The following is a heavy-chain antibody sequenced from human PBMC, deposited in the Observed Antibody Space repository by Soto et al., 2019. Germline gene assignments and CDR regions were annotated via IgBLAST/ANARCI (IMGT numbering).Heavy chain of an antibody. J-gene: IGHJ4*02. CDR3: VKGALLDY. V-gene: IGHV3-23*01. CDR2: IRGVAGST. Sequence: EVQLLESGGGLVQPGGSLRLSCAASGFTFSTFDMTWVRQAPGKGLEWVSLIRGVAGSTHYPDSVKGRFTISNDNSNNMLYLEMNSLRADDTAVYFCVKGALLDYWGQGNMVTVSS. CDR1: GFTFSTFD.